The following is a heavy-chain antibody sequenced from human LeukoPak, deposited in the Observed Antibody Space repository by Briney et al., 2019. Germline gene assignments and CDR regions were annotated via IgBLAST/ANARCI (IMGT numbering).Heavy chain of an antibody. D-gene: IGHD3-9*01. CDR3: ARVDQVRYFDWLWSRLDY. V-gene: IGHV3-11*01. CDR2: ISSSGSTI. J-gene: IGHJ4*02. Sequence: GGSLRLSCAASGFTFSDYYMSWIRQAPGKGLEWVSYISSSGSTIYYADSVKGRFTISRDNAKNSLYLQMNSLRAEDTAVYYCARVDQVRYFDWLWSRLDYWGQGTLVTVSS. CDR1: GFTFSDYY.